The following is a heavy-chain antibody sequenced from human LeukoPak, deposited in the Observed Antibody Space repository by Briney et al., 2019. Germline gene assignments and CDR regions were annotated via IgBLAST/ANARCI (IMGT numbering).Heavy chain of an antibody. CDR1: GGSISSYY. V-gene: IGHV4-4*07. D-gene: IGHD1-26*01. CDR2: IDTSGNT. CDR3: ARVWSDSGSYYDDRGAFDY. Sequence: SETLSLTCTVSGGSISSYYWSWIRQPAGKGLEWIGRIDTSGNTNYKPSLKSRVTMSVDTSKNQFSLKLSSVTAADTAVYYCARVWSDSGSYYDDRGAFDYWGQGTLVTVSS. J-gene: IGHJ4*02.